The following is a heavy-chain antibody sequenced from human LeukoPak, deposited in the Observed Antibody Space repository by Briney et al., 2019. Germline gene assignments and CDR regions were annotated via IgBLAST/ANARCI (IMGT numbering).Heavy chain of an antibody. CDR2: IGGRDGST. D-gene: IGHD3-10*01. V-gene: IGHV3-23*01. Sequence: GGSLRLSCAASGFTFSSYGMSWVRQAPGKGLEGVSAIGGRDGSTYYADSVKGRFTISRDNSKTTLYVQMNSLRAEDTAVYYCAKGHYYGSGSLDYWGQGTLVTVSS. J-gene: IGHJ4*02. CDR1: GFTFSSYG. CDR3: AKGHYYGSGSLDY.